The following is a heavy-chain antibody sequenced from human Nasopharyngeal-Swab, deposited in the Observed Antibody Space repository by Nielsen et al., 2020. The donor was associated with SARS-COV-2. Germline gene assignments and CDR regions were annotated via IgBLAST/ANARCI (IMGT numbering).Heavy chain of an antibody. D-gene: IGHD5-24*01. CDR1: VGSFSDYQ. V-gene: IGHV4-34*01. J-gene: IGHJ2*01. CDR2: INQSGST. CDR3: ARGRRDDYKRGWYFDL. Sequence: SETLSLTCAVYVGSFSDYQWSWIRQPPGKGLEWIGEINQSGSTNCNPSLESRVSMSVDTSKNQFSLKLSSVTAADTALYFCARGRRDDYKRGWYFDLWGRGNMVTVTS.